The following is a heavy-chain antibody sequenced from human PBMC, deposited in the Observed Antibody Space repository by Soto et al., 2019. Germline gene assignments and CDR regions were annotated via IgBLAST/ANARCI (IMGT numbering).Heavy chain of an antibody. V-gene: IGHV4-30-4*01. J-gene: IGHJ6*02. D-gene: IGHD2-2*01. CDR2: IYYSGST. Sequence: PSETLSLTCTFSGCSIISGDYYWSWIRQPPGKGLEWIGYIYYSGSTYYNPSLKSRVTISVDTSKNQFSLKLSSVTAADTAVYYCARDIVVVPALRDYYYYYGMDVWGQGTTVTVSS. CDR3: ARDIVVVPALRDYYYYYGMDV. CDR1: GCSIISGDYY.